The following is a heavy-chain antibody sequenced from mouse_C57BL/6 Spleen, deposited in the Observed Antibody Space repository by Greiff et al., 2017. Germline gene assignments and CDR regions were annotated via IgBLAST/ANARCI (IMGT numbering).Heavy chain of an antibody. CDR1: GYTFTDYN. CDR2: INPNNGGT. D-gene: IGHD2-4*01. Sequence: EVQLQQSGPELVKPGASVKIPCKASGYTFTDYNMDWVKQSHGKSLEWIGDINPNNGGTIYNQKFKGKATLTVDKSSSTAYMELRSLTSEDTAVYYCAREGIGYYDFYFGYWGQGTTLTVSS. CDR3: AREGIGYYDFYFGY. V-gene: IGHV1-18*01. J-gene: IGHJ2*01.